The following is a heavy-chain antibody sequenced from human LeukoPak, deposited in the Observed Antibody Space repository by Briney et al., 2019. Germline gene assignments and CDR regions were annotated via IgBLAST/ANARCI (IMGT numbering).Heavy chain of an antibody. CDR2: ISGSGGGT. Sequence: GGSLRLSCAASGFTFSSYAMSWVRQAPGKGLEWVSAISGSGGGTYYADSVKGRFTISRDNSKNTLYLQMNSLRAEDTAVYYCAKSAKGTTVTTSDYWGQGTLVTVSS. CDR1: GFTFSSYA. V-gene: IGHV3-23*01. CDR3: AKSAKGTTVTTSDY. D-gene: IGHD4-17*01. J-gene: IGHJ4*02.